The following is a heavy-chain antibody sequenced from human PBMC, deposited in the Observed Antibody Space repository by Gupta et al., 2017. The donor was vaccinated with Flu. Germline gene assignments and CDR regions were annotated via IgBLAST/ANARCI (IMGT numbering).Heavy chain of an antibody. V-gene: IGHV3-11*01. Sequence: QVQVVESGGGLVEPGGSLRLSCTASGFTFTKFSMGWIRQAPGKGLEWVSYISSGGTTMYYADSLKGRFAISRDNAKNSVYLQMNGLRAEDTAVYYCARLCGQSGYCLDYWGQGVLVTVSS. D-gene: IGHD5-12*01. J-gene: IGHJ4*02. CDR3: ARLCGQSGYCLDY. CDR1: GFTFTKFS. CDR2: ISSGGTTM.